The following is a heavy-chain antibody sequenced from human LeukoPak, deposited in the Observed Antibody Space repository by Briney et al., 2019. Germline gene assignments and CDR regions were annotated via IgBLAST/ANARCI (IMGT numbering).Heavy chain of an antibody. CDR3: ARASQIVVVPAAIDEYYFDY. D-gene: IGHD2-2*01. J-gene: IGHJ4*02. CDR1: GGSISSGGYY. CDR2: IYHSGST. Sequence: PSQTLSLTCTVSGGSISSGGYYWSWLRQPPGKGLEWIGYIYHSGSTYYNPFLKSRVTISVDRSKNQFSLKLSSVTAADTAVYYCARASQIVVVPAAIDEYYFDYWGQGTLVTVSS. V-gene: IGHV4-30-2*01.